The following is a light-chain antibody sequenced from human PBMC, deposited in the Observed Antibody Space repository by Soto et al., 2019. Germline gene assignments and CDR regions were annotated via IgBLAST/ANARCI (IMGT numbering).Light chain of an antibody. CDR3: CSYTSSRTYV. CDR1: SSDVGAYIY. J-gene: IGLJ1*01. CDR2: EVT. V-gene: IGLV2-14*01. Sequence: QSALTQPASVSGSPVQSITISCTGTSSDVGAYIYVSWYQHHPGKAPKVMIYEVTNRPSGVSDRFSGSKSGNTASLTISGLQAEDAADYYCCSYTSSRTYVFGTGTKVTVL.